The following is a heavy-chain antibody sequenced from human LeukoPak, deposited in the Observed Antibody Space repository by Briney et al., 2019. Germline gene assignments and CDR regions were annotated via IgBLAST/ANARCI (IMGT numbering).Heavy chain of an antibody. Sequence: GGSLRLSCAASGFTVSSNYMSWVRQAPGKGLEWVSVIYSGGSTYYADSVKGRFTISRDNSKNTLYLQMNSLRAEDTAVYYCARSITMVRGAVYHYYYYMDVWGKGTTVTVSS. CDR2: IYSGGST. CDR1: GFTVSSNY. V-gene: IGHV3-66*02. CDR3: ARSITMVRGAVYHYYYYMDV. D-gene: IGHD3-10*01. J-gene: IGHJ6*03.